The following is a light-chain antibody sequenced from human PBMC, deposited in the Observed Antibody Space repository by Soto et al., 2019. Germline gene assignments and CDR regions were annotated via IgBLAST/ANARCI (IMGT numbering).Light chain of an antibody. J-gene: IGLJ2*01. CDR1: SSDVGGYNY. CDR2: NVS. V-gene: IGLV2-14*03. CDR3: SSYTSSSTLVV. Sequence: QSALTQPVSVSGSPGQSITISCTGTSSDVGGYNYVSWYQQHPGKAPKLMIYNVSHRPSGVSSRFSGSKSGNTASLTISGLQAEDEADYYCSSYTSSSTLVVFGGGTQLTVL.